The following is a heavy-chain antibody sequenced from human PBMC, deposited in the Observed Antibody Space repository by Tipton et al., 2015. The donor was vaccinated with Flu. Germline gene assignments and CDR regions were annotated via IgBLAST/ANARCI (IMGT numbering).Heavy chain of an antibody. D-gene: IGHD3-10*01. CDR3: ARERWFGELSGMDV. J-gene: IGHJ6*02. V-gene: IGHV3-7*01. CDR1: GFTFSSYW. Sequence: FLRLSCAASGFTFSSYWMSWVRQAPGKGLEWVANIKQDGSEKYYVDSVKGRFTISRDNAKNSLYLQMNSLRAEDTAVYYCARERWFGELSGMDVWGQGTTVTVSS. CDR2: IKQDGSEK.